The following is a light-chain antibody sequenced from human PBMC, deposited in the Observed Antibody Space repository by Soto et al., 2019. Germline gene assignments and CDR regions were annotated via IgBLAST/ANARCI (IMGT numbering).Light chain of an antibody. CDR2: DVS. V-gene: IGLV2-14*01. J-gene: IGLJ2*01. CDR1: SSDVGGYNY. Sequence: QSALTKPASVSGSPGQSITISCTGTSSDVGGYNYVSWYQQHQGIAPKLMIYDVSDRPSGVSNRFSGSKSGDTASLTISGLQAEDEADYYCSSYTSSSTPVFGGGTKLTVL. CDR3: SSYTSSSTPV.